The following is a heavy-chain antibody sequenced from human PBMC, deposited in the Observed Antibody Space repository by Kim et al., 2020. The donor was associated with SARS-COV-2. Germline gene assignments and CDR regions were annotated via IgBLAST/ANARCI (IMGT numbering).Heavy chain of an antibody. J-gene: IGHJ5*01. CDR2: IIFNSGDT. Sequence: ASVKVSCKASGSTFGGLYIHWLRRAPGQGPEWLGWIIFNSGDTNYAPTFQGRITVTRATSMNTVSLELRRLRSDDTAIYYCATSPPPRGLSRRPQPFDSW. D-gene: IGHD3-10*01. CDR3: ATSPPPRGLSRRPQPFDS. CDR1: GSTFGGLY. V-gene: IGHV1-2*02.